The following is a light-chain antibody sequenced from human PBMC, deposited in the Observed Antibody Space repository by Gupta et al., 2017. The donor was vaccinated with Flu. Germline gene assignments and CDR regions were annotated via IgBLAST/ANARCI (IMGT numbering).Light chain of an antibody. Sequence: QSVLPQPPSASGTPGSRVPISCSGSSSNVGSNYVYWYQQHPGQAPKLLIYRNNQRPSGVRDRFSGSGSGTATTLSISGLRSEDEADYYCSAWYDSLSGGVFGGGTKLTVL. CDR2: RNN. CDR3: SAWYDSLSGGV. J-gene: IGLJ2*01. V-gene: IGLV1-47*01. CDR1: SSNVGSNY.